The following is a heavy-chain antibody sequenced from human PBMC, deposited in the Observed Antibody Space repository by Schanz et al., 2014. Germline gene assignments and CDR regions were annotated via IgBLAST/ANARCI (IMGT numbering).Heavy chain of an antibody. Sequence: EVHLLESGGGLVQPGGSLRLSCAASGFTFSNHALSWVRQAPGKGLEWVSGIGGSGDSTHYADSVKGRFIISRDNSKNTLYLQVNSLRAEDTAVYYCAKEWNRRGGQTNFYYYYGMDVWGQGTTVTDSS. D-gene: IGHD1-1*01. CDR1: GFTFSNHA. V-gene: IGHV3-23*01. CDR2: IGGSGDST. J-gene: IGHJ6*02. CDR3: AKEWNRRGGQTNFYYYYGMDV.